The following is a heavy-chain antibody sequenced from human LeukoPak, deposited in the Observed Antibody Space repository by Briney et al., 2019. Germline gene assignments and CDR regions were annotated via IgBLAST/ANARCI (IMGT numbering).Heavy chain of an antibody. CDR3: ARAPYSSGWYEFDY. D-gene: IGHD6-19*01. Sequence: SETLSLTCTVSGGSISSYYWSWIRQPPGKGLEWIGYIYYSGSTNYNPSLKSRVTISVDTSKNQFSLKLSSVTAADTAVYYCARAPYSSGWYEFDYWGQGTLVTVPS. CDR1: GGSISSYY. CDR2: IYYSGST. V-gene: IGHV4-59*01. J-gene: IGHJ4*02.